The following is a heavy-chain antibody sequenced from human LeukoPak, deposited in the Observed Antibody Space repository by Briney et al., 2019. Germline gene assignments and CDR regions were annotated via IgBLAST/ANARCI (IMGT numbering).Heavy chain of an antibody. CDR3: ARDRSSSWFYVDY. Sequence: ASVKVSCKASGYTFTSYYMHWVRQAPGQGLEWMGWINPNSGGTNYAQKFQGWVTMTRDTSISTAYMELSRLRSDDTAVYYCARDRSSSWFYVDYWGQGTLVTVSS. J-gene: IGHJ4*02. CDR1: GYTFTSYY. V-gene: IGHV1-2*04. CDR2: INPNSGGT. D-gene: IGHD6-13*01.